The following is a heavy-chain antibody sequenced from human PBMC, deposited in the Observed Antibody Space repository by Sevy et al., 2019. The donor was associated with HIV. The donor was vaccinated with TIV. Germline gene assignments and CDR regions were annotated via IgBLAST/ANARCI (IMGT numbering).Heavy chain of an antibody. CDR3: ANSPNGLLVEFYYYMDV. J-gene: IGHJ6*03. V-gene: IGHV3-23*01. CDR1: GFTFSSDA. Sequence: GGSLRLSCAASGFTFSSDAMSWVHQAPGKGLEWVSAISGSGGSTYYADSGKGRFTISRDNSKNTLYLQMNSLRAEDTAVYYCANSPNGLLVEFYYYMDVWGKGTTVTVSS. D-gene: IGHD6-13*01. CDR2: ISGSGGST.